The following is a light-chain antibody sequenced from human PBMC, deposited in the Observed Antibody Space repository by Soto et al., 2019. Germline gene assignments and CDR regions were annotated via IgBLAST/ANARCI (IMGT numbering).Light chain of an antibody. V-gene: IGLV2-23*02. Sequence: QSVLTQPASVSGSPGQSITISCTGTSSDVGSYNLVSWYQQHPGKAPKLMIYEVSKRPSGVSNRFSGSKSGNTASLTISGLQAEDEADYYCCSNGGSPRVVFRGGTQLPVL. CDR1: SSDVGSYNL. J-gene: IGLJ2*01. CDR2: EVS. CDR3: CSNGGSPRVV.